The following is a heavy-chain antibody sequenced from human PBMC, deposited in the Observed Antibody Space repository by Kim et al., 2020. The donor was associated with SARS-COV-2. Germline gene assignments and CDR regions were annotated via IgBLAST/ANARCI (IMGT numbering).Heavy chain of an antibody. J-gene: IGHJ3*02. Sequence: GGSLRLSCAASGFTFSSYAMHWVRQAPGKGLEWMAVISYDGSNKYYADSVKGRFTISRDNSKNTLYLQMNSLRAEDTAVYYCARGSQQWLVRGAFDIWGQGTMVTVSS. CDR2: ISYDGSNK. D-gene: IGHD6-19*01. V-gene: IGHV3-30-3*01. CDR1: GFTFSSYA. CDR3: ARGSQQWLVRGAFDI.